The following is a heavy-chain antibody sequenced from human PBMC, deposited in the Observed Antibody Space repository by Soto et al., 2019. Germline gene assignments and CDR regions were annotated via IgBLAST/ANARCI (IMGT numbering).Heavy chain of an antibody. CDR3: ARGDYGDFSYYYGMDV. CDR1: GFTFSSYG. V-gene: IGHV3-33*01. Sequence: ESGGGVVQPGRSLRLSCAASGFTFSSYGMHWVRQAPGKGLEWVAVIWYDGSNKYYADSVKGRFTISRDNSKNTLYLQMNSLRAEDTAVYYCARGDYGDFSYYYGMDVWGQGTTVTVSS. CDR2: IWYDGSNK. J-gene: IGHJ6*02. D-gene: IGHD4-17*01.